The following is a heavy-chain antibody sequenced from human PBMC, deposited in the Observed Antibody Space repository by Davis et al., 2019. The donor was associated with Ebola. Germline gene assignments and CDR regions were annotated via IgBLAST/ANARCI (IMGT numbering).Heavy chain of an antibody. CDR3: ARQIKQSGYYGHDAFDI. CDR2: IYPDDSDT. V-gene: IGHV5-51*01. D-gene: IGHD3-22*01. CDR1: GYGFGSYW. Sequence: GGSLRLSCHGSGYGFGSYWISWVRQMPGKGLEWMGIIYPDDSDTRYSPSFQGQVTISVDKSISTAYLQWSLKASDTAMYYCARQIKQSGYYGHDAFDIWGQGTMVTVSS. J-gene: IGHJ3*02.